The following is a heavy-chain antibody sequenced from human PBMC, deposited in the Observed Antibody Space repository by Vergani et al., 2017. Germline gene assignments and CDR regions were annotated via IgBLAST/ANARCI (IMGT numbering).Heavy chain of an antibody. Sequence: EVQLVESGGGLVKPGGSLRLSCAASGFTFSSYSMNWVRQAPGKGLEWVSSISSSSSYIYYADSVKGRFTISRDNAKNSLYLQMNSLRAEDTAVYYCARAFIVGDTNYYYYYMDVWGKGTTVTVSS. V-gene: IGHV3-21*01. J-gene: IGHJ6*03. D-gene: IGHD1-26*01. CDR1: GFTFSSYS. CDR2: ISSSSSYI. CDR3: ARAFIVGDTNYYYYYMDV.